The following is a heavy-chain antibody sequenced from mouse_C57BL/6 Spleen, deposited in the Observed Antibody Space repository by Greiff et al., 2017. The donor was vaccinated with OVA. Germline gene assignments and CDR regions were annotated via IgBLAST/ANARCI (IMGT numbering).Heavy chain of an antibody. V-gene: IGHV3-6*01. D-gene: IGHD1-1*01. J-gene: IGHJ2*01. CDR1: GYSITSGYY. CDR3: ARGPLYYGSSYFDY. CDR2: ISYDGSN. Sequence: EVKLVESGPGLVKPSQSLSLTCSVTGYSITSGYYWNWIRQFPGNKLEWMGYISYDGSNNYNPSLKNRISITRDTSKNQFFLKLNSVTTEDTATYYCARGPLYYGSSYFDYWGQGTTLTVSS.